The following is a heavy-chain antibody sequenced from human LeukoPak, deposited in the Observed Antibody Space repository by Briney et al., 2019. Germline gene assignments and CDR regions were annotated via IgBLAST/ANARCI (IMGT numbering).Heavy chain of an antibody. CDR1: GFTFSSYA. V-gene: IGHV3-48*04. J-gene: IGHJ4*02. D-gene: IGHD3-22*01. CDR2: ISSSGSTI. Sequence: PGGSLRLSCAASGFTFSSYAMSWVRQAPGKGLEWVSYISSSGSTIYYADSVKGRFTISRDNAKNSLYLQMNSLRAEDTAVYYCARENYYYDSSGSDYWGQGTLVTVSS. CDR3: ARENYYYDSSGSDY.